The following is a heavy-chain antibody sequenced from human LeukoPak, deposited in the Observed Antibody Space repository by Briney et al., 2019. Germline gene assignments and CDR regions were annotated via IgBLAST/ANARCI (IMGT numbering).Heavy chain of an antibody. V-gene: IGHV3-11*04. J-gene: IGHJ4*02. D-gene: IGHD5-12*01. Sequence: GGSLRLSCAASGFTLRDYYMSWIRKAPGKGLEWVSYISSSGSTIYYADPVKGRFTISRDNAKNSLYLQMNSLRAEDTAVYYCARDGSGYSGYEYDYWGQGTLVTVSS. CDR2: ISSSGSTI. CDR3: ARDGSGYSGYEYDY. CDR1: GFTLRDYY.